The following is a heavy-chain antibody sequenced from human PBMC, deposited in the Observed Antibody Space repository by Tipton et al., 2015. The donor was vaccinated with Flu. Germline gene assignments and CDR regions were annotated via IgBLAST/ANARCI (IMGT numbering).Heavy chain of an antibody. CDR3: ARVGVTTYYYMDV. CDR1: GFTFSDYY. J-gene: IGHJ6*03. Sequence: SLRLSCAASGFTFSDYYMSWIRQAPGKGLEWVSYISSSGSTIYYADSVKGRFTISRDNAKNSLYLQMNSLRAEDTAVYYCARVGVTTYYYMDVWGKGTTVTVSS. CDR2: ISSSGSTI. V-gene: IGHV3-11*01. D-gene: IGHD4-11*01.